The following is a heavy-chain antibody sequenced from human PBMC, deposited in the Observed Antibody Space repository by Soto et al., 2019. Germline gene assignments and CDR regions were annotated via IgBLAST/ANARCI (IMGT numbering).Heavy chain of an antibody. V-gene: IGHV4-61*01. CDR3: ARGAAVTQYDY. J-gene: IGHJ4*02. CDR2: GSYSGTT. CDR1: VISVSSGSFY. Sequence: PSETLSLTCTVSVISVSSGSFYWAWIRQPPGKGLAWIGFGSYSGTTNYKPSLKSRVTISVDTSRSQISLKVSSLTAADTAVYYCARGAAVTQYDYWGQGTLVTAPQ. D-gene: IGHD4-17*01.